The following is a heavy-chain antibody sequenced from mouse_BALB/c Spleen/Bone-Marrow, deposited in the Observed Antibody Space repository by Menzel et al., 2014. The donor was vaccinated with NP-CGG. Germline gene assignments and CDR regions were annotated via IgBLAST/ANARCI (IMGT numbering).Heavy chain of an antibody. D-gene: IGHD1-1*01. CDR3: ARIYYYGRGYFDY. J-gene: IGHJ2*01. V-gene: IGHV14-3*02. CDR1: GFNIKDTY. Sequence: EVQLQESGAELVKPGASVKLSCTASGFNIKDTYMHWVKQRPEQGLEWIGRIDPANGNTKYDPKFQGKATITADTSSNTAYLQLSSLTSEDTAVYYCARIYYYGRGYFDYWGQGTTLTVS. CDR2: IDPANGNT.